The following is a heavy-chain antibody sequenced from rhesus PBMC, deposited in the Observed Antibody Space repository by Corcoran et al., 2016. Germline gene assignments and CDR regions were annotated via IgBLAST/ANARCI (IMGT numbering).Heavy chain of an antibody. J-gene: IGHJ5-1*01. CDR1: GGSISGYSY. CDR3: VRDRSNRCDV. CDR2: IHGNSENT. Sequence: QVNLQQWGEGLVKPSETLSLTCAVYGGSISGYSYWTWIRQPPGKGLEWIRFIHGNSENTKYSRTLKNRVTMSKDTAKNQISLMLTSVTAADTAGYYCVRDRSNRCDVWGTGVLVTVSS. D-gene: IGHD4-23*01. V-gene: IGHV4-73*01.